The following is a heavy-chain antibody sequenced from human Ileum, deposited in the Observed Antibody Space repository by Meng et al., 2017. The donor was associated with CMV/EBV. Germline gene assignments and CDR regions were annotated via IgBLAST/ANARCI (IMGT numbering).Heavy chain of an antibody. J-gene: IGHJ6*02. CDR2: ISSSSSYI. CDR3: ARDYGDYEKFYYYGMDV. Sequence: GESLKISCAASGFTFSSYSMNWVRQAPGKELEWVSSISSSSSYIYYADSVKGRFTISRDNAKNSLYLQMNSLGAEDTAVYYCARDYGDYEKFYYYGMDVWGQGTTVTVSS. D-gene: IGHD4-17*01. CDR1: GFTFSSYS. V-gene: IGHV3-21*01.